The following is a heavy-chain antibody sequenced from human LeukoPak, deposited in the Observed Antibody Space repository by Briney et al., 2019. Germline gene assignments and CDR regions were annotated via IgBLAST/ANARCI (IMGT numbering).Heavy chain of an antibody. J-gene: IGHJ3*02. CDR1: GVTVSSTH. CDR2: TYTGGNS. V-gene: IGHV3-53*01. CDR3: ARGGRGSAAVVAPRSFDI. Sequence: GGSLRLSCEASGVTVSSTHMVWVRQAPGKGLEWVSVTYTGGNSYYAGSVQGRFIISRDISKNTLYLQMNNLGGEGWALYYCARGGRGSAAVVAPRSFDIWGQGTMVTVSS. D-gene: IGHD3-22*01.